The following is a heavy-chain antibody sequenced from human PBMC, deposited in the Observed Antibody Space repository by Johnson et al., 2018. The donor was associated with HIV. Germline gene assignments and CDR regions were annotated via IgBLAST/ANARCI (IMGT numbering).Heavy chain of an antibody. CDR1: GFTFSKYG. CDR2: IWYDGSNK. V-gene: IGHV3-33*01. Sequence: QEQLVESGGGVVQPGRSLRLSCAASGFTFSKYGMHWVRQAPGKGLEWVAVIWYDGSNKYYADSVKGRLTISRDNSKNTLYLQMNSLKTEDTAVYFCTTRTWSDAFDIWGRGTMVTVSS. D-gene: IGHD1-1*01. CDR3: TTRTWSDAFDI. J-gene: IGHJ3*02.